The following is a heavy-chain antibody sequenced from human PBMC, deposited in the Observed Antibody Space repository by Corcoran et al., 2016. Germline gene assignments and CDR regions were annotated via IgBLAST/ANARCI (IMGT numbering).Heavy chain of an antibody. D-gene: IGHD5-18*01. J-gene: IGHJ4*02. CDR2: IYYSGST. CDR1: GGSISSYY. Sequence: QVQLQESGPGLVKPSETLSLTCTVSGGSISSYYWSWIRQPPGKGLEWIGYIYYSGSTNYNPSLKSRVTISVDTSKNQFSLKLSSVTAADTAVYYGARGGAWGDSYGFLWGQGTLVTVSS. CDR3: ARGGAWGDSYGFL. V-gene: IGHV4-59*01.